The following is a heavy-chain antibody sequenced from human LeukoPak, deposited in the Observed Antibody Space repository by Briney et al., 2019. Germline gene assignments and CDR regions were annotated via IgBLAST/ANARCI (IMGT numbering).Heavy chain of an antibody. CDR1: GFTFSSYG. D-gene: IGHD1-14*01. CDR3: ARDSPEGYSFDS. V-gene: IGHV3-33*01. Sequence: GGSLRLSCAASGFTFSSYGMHWVRQAPGKGLEWVAVMWDDGTNEYYVESVKGRFTISRDNAKNSLYLQMNSLGAEDTAVYYCARDSPEGYSFDSWGQGTLVTVSS. J-gene: IGHJ4*02. CDR2: MWDDGTNE.